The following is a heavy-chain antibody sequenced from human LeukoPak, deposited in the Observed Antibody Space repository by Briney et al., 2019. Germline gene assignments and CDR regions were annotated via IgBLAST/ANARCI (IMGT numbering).Heavy chain of an antibody. V-gene: IGHV1-46*01. Sequence: VASVKVSCKASGYTFTSNDIHWVRQAPGQGLEWMGIINPSGGSTSYAQKFQGRVTMTRDTSTSTAYMELSSLRSEDTAVYYCARDDDRAREIDYWGQGTLVTVSS. CDR3: ARDDDRAREIDY. CDR1: GYTFTSND. CDR2: INPSGGST. J-gene: IGHJ4*02. D-gene: IGHD3-22*01.